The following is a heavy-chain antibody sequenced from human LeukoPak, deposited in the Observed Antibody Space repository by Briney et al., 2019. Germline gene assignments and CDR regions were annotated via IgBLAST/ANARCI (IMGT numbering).Heavy chain of an antibody. J-gene: IGHJ6*03. Sequence: PGGSLRLSCAASGFTFSSYAMTWVRQAPGKGLEWVSSFSFNGESTYYADSAKGRFTISRDNSKNTLYLQMNSLRAEDTAVYYCARGYCSGGSCYYYYMDVWGKGTTVTVSS. CDR3: ARGYCSGGSCYYYYMDV. CDR1: GFTFSSYA. V-gene: IGHV3-23*01. D-gene: IGHD2-15*01. CDR2: FSFNGEST.